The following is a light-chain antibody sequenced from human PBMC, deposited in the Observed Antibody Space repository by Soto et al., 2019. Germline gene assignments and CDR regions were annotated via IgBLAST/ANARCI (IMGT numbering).Light chain of an antibody. J-gene: IGKJ2*02. CDR2: QAS. CDR1: QSISTW. Sequence: DIQMTQSPSTLSTSVGDRVTITCRASQSISTWLAWYQHKPGKAPKLLIYQASSLEGGVPSRFSGSGSGTEFTLPISSLQPDDFATYYCQQYITYSRTFGQGTRVETK. V-gene: IGKV1-5*03. CDR3: QQYITYSRT.